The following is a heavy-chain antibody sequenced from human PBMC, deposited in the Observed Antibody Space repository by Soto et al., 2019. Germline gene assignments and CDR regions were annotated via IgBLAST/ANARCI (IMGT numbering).Heavy chain of an antibody. D-gene: IGHD6-13*01. CDR3: AKVRESAAIGHLDD. Sequence: WGSLRLSCAPPGFTFSRYGMHWVRQAPGKGLEWVSVISGSGATTYYADSVKGRFTISRVNSKNTLYVQMNSLRAEDTAMYYCAKVRESAAIGHLDDWVKGTLVTVSS. J-gene: IGHJ4*02. CDR2: ISGSGATT. CDR1: GFTFSRYG. V-gene: IGHV3-23*01.